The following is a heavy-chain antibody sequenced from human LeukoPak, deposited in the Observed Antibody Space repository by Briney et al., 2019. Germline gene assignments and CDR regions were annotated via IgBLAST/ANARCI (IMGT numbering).Heavy chain of an antibody. V-gene: IGHV4-61*01. CDR3: ARGEYGLFDY. D-gene: IGHD2/OR15-2a*01. J-gene: IGHJ4*02. CDR1: GGSISGGSYY. CDR2: IYYSGST. Sequence: PSETLSLTCTVSGGSISGGSYYWSRIRQPPGKGLEWIGYIYYSGSTKYNLSLKSRVTISVDTSKNQLSLKLSSVTAADTAVYYCARGEYGLFDYWGQGTLVTVSS.